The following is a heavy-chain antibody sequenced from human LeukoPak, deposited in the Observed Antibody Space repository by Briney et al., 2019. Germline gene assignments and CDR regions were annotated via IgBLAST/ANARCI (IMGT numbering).Heavy chain of an antibody. CDR3: AKLYGPYYYGMDV. Sequence: GGSPRLSCAASGFTFTSYAMSWVRQAPGKGLEWVSSISNPGDSTYYADPVKGRFTISRDNSKNTLYLQMNSLRAEDTAVYYCAKLYGPYYYGMDVWGQGTTVTVSS. CDR2: ISNPGDST. J-gene: IGHJ6*02. D-gene: IGHD3-16*01. CDR1: GFTFTSYA. V-gene: IGHV3-23*01.